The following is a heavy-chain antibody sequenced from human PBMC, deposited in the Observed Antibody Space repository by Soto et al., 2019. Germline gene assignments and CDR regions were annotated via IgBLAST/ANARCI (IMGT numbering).Heavy chain of an antibody. J-gene: IGHJ5*02. CDR3: ARLKYYYDSSGYYWFDP. V-gene: IGHV3-20*04. Sequence: GGSLRLSCAASGFTFDDYGMSWVRQAPGKGLEWVSGINWNGGSTGYADSVKGRFTISRDNAKNSLYLQMNSLRAEDTALYYCARLKYYYDSSGYYWFDPWGQGTLVTVSS. D-gene: IGHD3-22*01. CDR2: INWNGGST. CDR1: GFTFDDYG.